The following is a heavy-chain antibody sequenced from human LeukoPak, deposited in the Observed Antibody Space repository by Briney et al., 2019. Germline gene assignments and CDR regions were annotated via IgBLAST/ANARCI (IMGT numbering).Heavy chain of an antibody. CDR1: GYTFTSYD. CDR3: ARSDFWSGYPLYYYDYMDV. Sequence: ASVKVSCKASGYTFTSYDINWVRQATGQGLEWMGWMNPNSGNTGYAQKFQGRVTITRNTSISTVYMELSSLTSEDTAVYYCARSDFWSGYPLYYYDYMDVWGKGTTVAVSS. J-gene: IGHJ6*03. D-gene: IGHD3-3*01. V-gene: IGHV1-8*03. CDR2: MNPNSGNT.